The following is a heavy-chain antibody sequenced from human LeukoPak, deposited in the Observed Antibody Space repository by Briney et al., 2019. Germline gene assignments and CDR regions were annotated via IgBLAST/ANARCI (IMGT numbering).Heavy chain of an antibody. J-gene: IGHJ4*02. CDR3: ARDLIELAYYYDSSGYYLDY. V-gene: IGHV3-21*01. Sequence: GGSLRLSCAASGFTFSSYNMNWVRQAPGKGLEWVSSISSSSSNIYYADSVKGRFTISRDNSKNTLYLQMNSLRAEDTAVYYCARDLIELAYYYDSSGYYLDYWGQGTLVTVSS. CDR1: GFTFSSYN. CDR2: ISSSSSNI. D-gene: IGHD3-22*01.